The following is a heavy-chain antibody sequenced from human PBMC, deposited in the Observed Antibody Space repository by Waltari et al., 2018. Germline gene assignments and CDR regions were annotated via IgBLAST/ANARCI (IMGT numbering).Heavy chain of an antibody. D-gene: IGHD2-21*02. Sequence: QLQLQESGPRLVRPSETLSLTCTVSGGSISSTTYYWAWIRQTPGKGLGWFGYIHYSGNTYYNPSLRSRVTISVDTSKNQFSLNLRSVTAADMAVYYCARRVVTTGGVDYWGQGTLVTVSS. J-gene: IGHJ4*02. CDR3: ARRVVTTGGVDY. V-gene: IGHV4-39*07. CDR1: GGSISSTTYY. CDR2: IHYSGNT.